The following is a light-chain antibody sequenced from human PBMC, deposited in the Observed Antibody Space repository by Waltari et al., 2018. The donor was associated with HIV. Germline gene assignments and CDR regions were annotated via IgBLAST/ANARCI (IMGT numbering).Light chain of an antibody. Sequence: AIRMTQAPSAFSASTGDRVTITCPASQGISSYLTWYQQKPGKAPKLLIYAASTLQSGLPSRFSGSGSGTDFTLTISCLQSEDFATYYCQQYNSYPRTFGQGTKVEIK. CDR3: QQYNSYPRT. V-gene: IGKV1-8*01. J-gene: IGKJ1*01. CDR2: AAS. CDR1: QGISSY.